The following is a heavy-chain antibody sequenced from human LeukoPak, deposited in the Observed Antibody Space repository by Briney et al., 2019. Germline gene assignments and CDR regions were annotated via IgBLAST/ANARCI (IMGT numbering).Heavy chain of an antibody. D-gene: IGHD5-18*01. CDR1: GFTFSSYW. CDR2: IQRDGSEK. CDR3: AKDDRRGYSYGPSKYYMDV. V-gene: IGHV3-7*01. Sequence: GGSLRLSCAASGFTFSSYWMNWVRQTPGKGLEWVANIQRDGSEKYYVDSVKGRFTISRDNAKNSLYLQMSSLRAEDTAVYYCAKDDRRGYSYGPSKYYMDVWGKGTTVTISS. J-gene: IGHJ6*03.